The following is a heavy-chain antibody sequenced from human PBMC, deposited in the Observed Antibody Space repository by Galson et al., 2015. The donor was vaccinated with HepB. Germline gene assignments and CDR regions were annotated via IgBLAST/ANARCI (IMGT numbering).Heavy chain of an antibody. CDR2: IIPIFGTA. D-gene: IGHD3-10*01. CDR1: GGTFSSYA. J-gene: IGHJ6*02. CDR3: ARSLTLSSGSYV. V-gene: IGHV1-69*13. Sequence: SVKVSCKASGGTFSSYAISWVRQAPGQGLEWMGGIIPIFGTANYAQKFQGRVTITADESTSTAYMELSSLRSEDTAVYYCARSLTLSSGSYVWGQGTTVTVSS.